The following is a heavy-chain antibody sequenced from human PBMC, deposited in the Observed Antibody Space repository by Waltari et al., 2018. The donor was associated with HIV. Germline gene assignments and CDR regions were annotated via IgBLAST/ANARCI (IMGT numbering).Heavy chain of an antibody. D-gene: IGHD6-6*01. Sequence: EVQLVESGGGLVQPGRSLRLSCAASGFTFDDYAMHWVRQAPGKGLEWVSGISWNSGSTGYADSVKGRFTISRDNAKNSLYLQMNSLRAEDTALYYCAKAHLSSSIAAQVFDYWGQGTLVTVSS. V-gene: IGHV3-9*01. J-gene: IGHJ4*02. CDR1: GFTFDDYA. CDR3: AKAHLSSSIAAQVFDY. CDR2: ISWNSGST.